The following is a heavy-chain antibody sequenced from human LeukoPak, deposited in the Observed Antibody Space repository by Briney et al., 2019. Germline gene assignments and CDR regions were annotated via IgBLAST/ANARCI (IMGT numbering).Heavy chain of an antibody. CDR2: VDPQTGET. D-gene: IGHD6-19*01. CDR3: VTDGCRQY. J-gene: IGHJ4*01. V-gene: IGHV1-69-2*01. CDR1: GYIFTDYY. Sequence: ASVTLSCKASGYIFTDYYMHWVQQAPGKGLECMGRVDPQTGETIYGEKFQDRITITRDTLPDTANVEQPSGRSGDMVVYYCVTDGCRQYW.